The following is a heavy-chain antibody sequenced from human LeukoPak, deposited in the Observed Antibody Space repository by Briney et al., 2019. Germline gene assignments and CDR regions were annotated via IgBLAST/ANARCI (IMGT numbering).Heavy chain of an antibody. V-gene: IGHV3-23*01. CDR1: GFTFSSYA. J-gene: IGHJ4*02. CDR3: AKWDPATVTTRWDY. D-gene: IGHD4-17*01. CDR2: ISSNGGTT. Sequence: GGSLRLSCAASGFTFSSYAMSWVRQAPGQGLEWVSTISSNGGTTYYADSVRGRFTISRDNSKNTLYLQMTSLRAEDTAVYYCAKWDPATVTTRWDYWGQGTLVTVSS.